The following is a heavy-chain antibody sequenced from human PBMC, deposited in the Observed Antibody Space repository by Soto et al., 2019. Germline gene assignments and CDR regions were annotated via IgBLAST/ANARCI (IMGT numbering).Heavy chain of an antibody. J-gene: IGHJ4*02. V-gene: IGHV6-1*01. CDR2: TYYRSKWYN. CDR1: GYSVSSNSAA. CDR3: ARDRWELLLEYFDY. Sequence: QTLSLPWASSGYSVSSNSAAWNLIRQSPSRGLEWLGRTYYRSKWYNDYAVSVKSRITINPDTSKNQFSLQLNSVTSEDTAVYYCARDRWELLLEYFDYWGQGTLVPVSS. D-gene: IGHD1-26*01.